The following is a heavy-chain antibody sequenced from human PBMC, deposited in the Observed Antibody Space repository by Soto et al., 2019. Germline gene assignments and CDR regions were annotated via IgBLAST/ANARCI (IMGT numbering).Heavy chain of an antibody. CDR2: IIPILGIA. CDR1: GGTFSCDT. D-gene: IGHD3-3*01. CDR3: ATVIRAYDFWSGYYSFGY. Sequence: PVKVSCKASGGTFSCDTISWVRQAPGQGLEWTGRIIPILGIANYAQKFQGRVTMTEDKSTDTAYMELSSLRSEDTAVYYCATVIRAYDFWSGYYSFGYWGQGTLVTVYS. J-gene: IGHJ4*02. V-gene: IGHV1-69*02.